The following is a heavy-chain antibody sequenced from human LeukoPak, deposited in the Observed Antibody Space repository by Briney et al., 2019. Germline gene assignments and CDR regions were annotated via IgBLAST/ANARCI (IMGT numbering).Heavy chain of an antibody. Sequence: SETLSHTSPVSAGSICSSSYYWGGSRQPPEEGVEWIRSFSYSWSTYYNPSLKSRVTISVDTSKNQSSLTLSSVTAADTAVYYCARHIPNYDFWSGYPRWFDPWGQGTLVTVSS. D-gene: IGHD3-3*01. V-gene: IGHV4-39*01. CDR1: AGSICSSSYY. CDR3: ARHIPNYDFWSGYPRWFDP. J-gene: IGHJ5*02. CDR2: FSYSWST.